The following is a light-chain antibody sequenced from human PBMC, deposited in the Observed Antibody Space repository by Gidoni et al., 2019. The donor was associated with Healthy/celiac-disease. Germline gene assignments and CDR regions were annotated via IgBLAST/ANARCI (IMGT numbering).Light chain of an antibody. Sequence: DIQMTQSPSTLSASVGDRVTITCRASQSISSWLDWYQQKPGKAPKLLIYDASSLESGVPSRVSGSGSGTEFTLTSSSLQPDDFATYYCQQYNSYWTFGQGTKVEIK. CDR2: DAS. V-gene: IGKV1-5*01. J-gene: IGKJ1*01. CDR3: QQYNSYWT. CDR1: QSISSW.